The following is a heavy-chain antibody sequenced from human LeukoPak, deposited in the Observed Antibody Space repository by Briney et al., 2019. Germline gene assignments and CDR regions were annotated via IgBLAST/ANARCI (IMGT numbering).Heavy chain of an antibody. CDR3: ARDLPTRSAFDI. V-gene: IGHV4-61*01. J-gene: IGHJ3*02. D-gene: IGHD1-1*01. CDR2: IYYSGST. CDR1: GGSISSSSYY. Sequence: SETLSLTCTVSGGSISSSSYYWGWIRQPPGKGLEWIGYIYYSGSTNYNPSLKSRVTISVDTSKNQFSLKLSSVTAADTAVYYCARDLPTRSAFDIWGQGTMVTVSS.